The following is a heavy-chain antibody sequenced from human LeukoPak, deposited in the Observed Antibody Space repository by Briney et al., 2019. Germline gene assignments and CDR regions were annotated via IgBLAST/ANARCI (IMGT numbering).Heavy chain of an antibody. CDR2: IYYSGST. V-gene: IGHV4-59*01. CDR3: ARVTGGGSSGWYRVSPRYYYYMDV. Sequence: PSETLSLTCTVSGGSISSYYWSWIRQPPGKGLEWIGYIYYSGSTNYNPSLKSRVTISVDTSKNQFSLKLSSVTAADTAVYYCARVTGGGSSGWYRVSPRYYYYMDVWGKGTTVTVSS. J-gene: IGHJ6*03. D-gene: IGHD6-19*01. CDR1: GGSISSYY.